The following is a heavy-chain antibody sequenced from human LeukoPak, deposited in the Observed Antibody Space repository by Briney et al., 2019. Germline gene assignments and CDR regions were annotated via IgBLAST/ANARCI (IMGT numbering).Heavy chain of an antibody. CDR3: ARAERMGGDY. CDR1: GFTVSSNY. D-gene: IGHD3-16*01. V-gene: IGHV3-66*01. CDR2: IYTVGTT. J-gene: IGHJ4*02. Sequence: PGRSLRLSCAASGFTVSSNYMHWVRQAPGKGLEWVSVIYTVGTTYYADSVKGRFTISRDNAKNSLCLQMNSLRAEDTAVYYCARAERMGGDYWGQGTLVTVSS.